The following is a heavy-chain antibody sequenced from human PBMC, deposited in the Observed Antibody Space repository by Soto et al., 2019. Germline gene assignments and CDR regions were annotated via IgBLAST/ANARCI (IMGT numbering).Heavy chain of an antibody. Sequence: GGSLRLSCAASGFTFSSYTINWVRQAPGKGLEWVSSISRRSGYIYYADSVKGRFTISRDNAKNSLYLQMDSLRAEDTAVYYSARPPHSGDYPQGVFDIWGQGTMVTVSS. CDR2: ISRRSGYI. CDR3: ARPPHSGDYPQGVFDI. D-gene: IGHD4-17*01. J-gene: IGHJ3*02. V-gene: IGHV3-21*01. CDR1: GFTFSSYT.